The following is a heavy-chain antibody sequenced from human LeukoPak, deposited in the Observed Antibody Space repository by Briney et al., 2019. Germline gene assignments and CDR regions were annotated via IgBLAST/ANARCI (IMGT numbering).Heavy chain of an antibody. CDR2: IYYSGST. Sequence: SETLSLTCTLSGGSISRYYWSWMRQPPRRELEWIVYIYYSGSTNHNPHLKSRVTRSVDTSKNQFYLKLSSVTAADTAVYYCARAAVRGVVDYWGQGTLVTVSS. CDR1: GGSISRYY. J-gene: IGHJ4*02. V-gene: IGHV4-59*01. D-gene: IGHD3-10*01. CDR3: ARAAVRGVVDY.